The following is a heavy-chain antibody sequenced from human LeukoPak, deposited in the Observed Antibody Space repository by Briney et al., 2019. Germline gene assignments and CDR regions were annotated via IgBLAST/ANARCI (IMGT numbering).Heavy chain of an antibody. V-gene: IGHV1-8*03. Sequence: ASVKVSCKASGYTFTSYDINWVRQATGQGLEWMGWMNPNSGNTGYAQKFQGRVTITRNTSISTAYMELSSLRSEDTAVYYCARRGSGSYWPDYWGQGTLVTVSS. CDR3: ARRGSGSYWPDY. CDR2: MNPNSGNT. D-gene: IGHD1-26*01. J-gene: IGHJ4*02. CDR1: GYTFTSYD.